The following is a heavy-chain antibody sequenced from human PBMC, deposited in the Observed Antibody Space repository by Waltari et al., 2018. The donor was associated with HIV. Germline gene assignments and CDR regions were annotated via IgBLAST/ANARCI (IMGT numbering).Heavy chain of an antibody. Sequence: EVQLVESGGGLVQPGGSLRLSCAASGFTFNNYWMSGVRQAPGKGLEWVANIKQDESEKYYVDVVKGRFTISRDNAKNSRFLQMNSLRAEDMAVYYCAREALYDSSGYYFDYWGQGTLVTVSS. CDR2: IKQDESEK. CDR1: GFTFNNYW. J-gene: IGHJ4*02. D-gene: IGHD3-22*01. CDR3: AREALYDSSGYYFDY. V-gene: IGHV3-7*01.